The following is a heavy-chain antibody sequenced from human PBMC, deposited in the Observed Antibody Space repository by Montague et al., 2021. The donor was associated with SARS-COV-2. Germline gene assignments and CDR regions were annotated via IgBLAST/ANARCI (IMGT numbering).Heavy chain of an antibody. Sequence: YRRLSCAASGFTFSNYWMSWVRQAPGKGLGWVANIQQDGSKKYYVDSVKGRFTISRDNAKKSLYLQMNSLRAEDTAVYYCARDLSGSQYLYYFDYWGQGTLVTVSS. CDR1: GFTFSNYW. V-gene: IGHV3-7*01. D-gene: IGHD3-3*01. CDR3: ARDLSGSQYLYYFDY. CDR2: IQQDGSKK. J-gene: IGHJ4*02.